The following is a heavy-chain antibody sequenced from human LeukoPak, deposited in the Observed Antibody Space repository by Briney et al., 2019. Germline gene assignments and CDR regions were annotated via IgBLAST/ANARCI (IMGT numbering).Heavy chain of an antibody. Sequence: GGSLRLSCAASGFTFSSYSMNWVRQAPGKGLEWVSSISSSSSYIYYADSVKGRFTISRDNAKNSLYLQMNSLRAEDTAVYYCAREVGATSQLDYWGQGTLVTVSS. V-gene: IGHV3-21*01. CDR1: GFTFSSYS. D-gene: IGHD1-26*01. CDR3: AREVGATSQLDY. CDR2: ISSSSSYI. J-gene: IGHJ4*02.